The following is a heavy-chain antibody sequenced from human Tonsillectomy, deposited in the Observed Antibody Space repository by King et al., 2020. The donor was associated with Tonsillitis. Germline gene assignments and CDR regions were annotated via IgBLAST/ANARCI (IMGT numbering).Heavy chain of an antibody. CDR1: AFSLNTSGVG. D-gene: IGHD3-3*01. CDR2: IYWNDDK. Sequence: ITLKESGPSLVKPTQTLTLTCTFSAFSLNTSGVGVAWIRQPPGKALEWLALIYWNDDKRYSPSLKSRLTIPKDTSKNQVVLTMTNMDPVDTATYYCARSNKTDFWSGYYTYYYAMDVWGQGTTVTVSS. J-gene: IGHJ6*02. V-gene: IGHV2-5*01. CDR3: ARSNKTDFWSGYYTYYYAMDV.